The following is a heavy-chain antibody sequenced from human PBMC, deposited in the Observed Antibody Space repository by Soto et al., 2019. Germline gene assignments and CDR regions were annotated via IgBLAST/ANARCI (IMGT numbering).Heavy chain of an antibody. CDR2: ISSSSSYI. V-gene: IGHV3-21*01. Sequence: GGSLRLSCAASGFTVSSNYMSWVRQAPGKGLEWVSSISSSSSYIYYADSVKGRFTISRDNAKNSLYLQMNSLRAEDTAVYYCAREVVAGLNDYWGQGTLVTVSS. J-gene: IGHJ4*02. CDR1: GFTVSSNY. D-gene: IGHD6-19*01. CDR3: AREVVAGLNDY.